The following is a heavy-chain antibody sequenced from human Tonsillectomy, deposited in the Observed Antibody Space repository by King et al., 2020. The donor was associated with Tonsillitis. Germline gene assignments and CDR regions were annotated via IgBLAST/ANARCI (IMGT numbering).Heavy chain of an antibody. CDR2: IRSKAYGGTA. D-gene: IGHD3-10*01. J-gene: IGHJ5*02. CDR3: TRGTLITIFRGVTYP. Sequence: VQLVESGGGLVQPGRSLRLSCTASGFTFGDYALSWVRQAPGKGLEWVGFIRSKAYGGTAEYAASVKGRFTISRDDSKSIAYLQMNSLKTEDTAVYYCTRGTLITIFRGVTYPWGQGTLVTVSS. CDR1: GFTFGDYA. V-gene: IGHV3-49*04.